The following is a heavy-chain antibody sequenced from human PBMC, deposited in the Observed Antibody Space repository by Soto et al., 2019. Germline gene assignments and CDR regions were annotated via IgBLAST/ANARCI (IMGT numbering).Heavy chain of an antibody. CDR3: ARVSGVIVATIYYYYYYMDV. CDR1: GYTFTSYD. D-gene: IGHD5-12*01. V-gene: IGHV1-8*01. J-gene: IGHJ6*03. Sequence: ASVKVSCKASGYTFTSYDINWVRQATGQGLEWMGWMNPNSGNTGYAQKFQGRVTMTRNTSISTAYMELSSLRSEDTAVYYCARVSGVIVATIYYYYYYMDVWGKGPTVTVSS. CDR2: MNPNSGNT.